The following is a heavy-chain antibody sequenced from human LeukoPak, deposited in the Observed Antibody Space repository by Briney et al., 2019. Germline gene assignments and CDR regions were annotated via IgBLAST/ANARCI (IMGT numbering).Heavy chain of an antibody. J-gene: IGHJ5*02. D-gene: IGHD6-19*01. V-gene: IGHV3-7*01. CDR3: ARRDSSGWYEENNWFDP. Sequence: GGSLRLSCAASGFTFSSYAMSWVRQAPGKGLEWVANIKQDGSEKYYVNSVKGRFTISRDNAKNSLYLQMNSLRAEDTAVYYCARRDSSGWYEENNWFDPWGQGTLVTVSS. CDR2: IKQDGSEK. CDR1: GFTFSSYA.